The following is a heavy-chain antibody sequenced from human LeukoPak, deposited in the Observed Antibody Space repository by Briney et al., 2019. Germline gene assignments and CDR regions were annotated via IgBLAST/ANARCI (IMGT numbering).Heavy chain of an antibody. CDR2: IKSKTDGGTT. CDR3: TTEGLLWFGELLRDFDY. Sequence: GGSLRLSCAASGFTFSNAWMSWVRQAPGKGLEWVGRIKSKTDGGTTDYAAPVEGRFTISRDDSKNTLYLQMNSLKTEDTAVYYCTTEGLLWFGELLRDFDYWGQGTLVTVSS. V-gene: IGHV3-15*01. CDR1: GFTFSNAW. J-gene: IGHJ4*02. D-gene: IGHD3-10*01.